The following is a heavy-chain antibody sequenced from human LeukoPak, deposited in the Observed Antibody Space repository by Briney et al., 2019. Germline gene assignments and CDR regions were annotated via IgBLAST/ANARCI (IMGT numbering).Heavy chain of an antibody. Sequence: SGGSLRLSCAASGFSFTSCEMNWVRQAPGKGLEWVGRIRNKAKGYTAEYAASVKGRFTISRDNSKNSLYLQVNSLKTEDTAVYFCARDLGQQLFDYWGQGTLVTVSS. CDR2: IRNKAKGYTA. D-gene: IGHD6-13*01. CDR3: ARDLGQQLFDY. J-gene: IGHJ4*02. V-gene: IGHV3-72*01. CDR1: GFSFTSCE.